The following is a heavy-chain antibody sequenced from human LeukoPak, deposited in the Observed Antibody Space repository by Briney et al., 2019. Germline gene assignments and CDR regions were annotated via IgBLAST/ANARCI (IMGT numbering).Heavy chain of an antibody. V-gene: IGHV3-48*01. J-gene: IGHJ4*02. D-gene: IGHD1-26*01. CDR3: ARKSGSYRFDY. CDR2: ISSSSSTI. Sequence: TGGSLRLSCAASGFTFSSYSMNWVRPAPGKWLEWVSYISSSSSTIYYADSVKGRFTISRDNAKNSLYLQTNSLAGKDTAVDNCARKSGSYRFDYWGQGTLVTVSS. CDR1: GFTFSSYS.